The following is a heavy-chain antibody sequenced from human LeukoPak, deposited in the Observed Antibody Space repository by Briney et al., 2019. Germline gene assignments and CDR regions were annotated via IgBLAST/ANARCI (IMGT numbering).Heavy chain of an antibody. J-gene: IGHJ4*02. CDR3: ARQGGILSDY. CDR2: INHSGST. V-gene: IGHV4-34*01. CDR1: GVSFSGYY. Sequence: PSETLSLTCAVYGVSFSGYYWSWIRQPPGKGLEWIGEINHSGSTNYNPSLKSRVTISADTSKNQFSLRLSSVTAADTAVYYCARQGGILSDYWGQGTLVTVSS. D-gene: IGHD2/OR15-2a*01.